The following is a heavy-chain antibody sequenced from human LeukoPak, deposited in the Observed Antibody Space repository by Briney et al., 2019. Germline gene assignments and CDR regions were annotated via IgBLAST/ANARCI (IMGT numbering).Heavy chain of an antibody. CDR2: INPNSGGT. V-gene: IGHV1-2*02. CDR1: GYTFTGYY. D-gene: IGHD3-9*01. Sequence: GASVKVSCKASGYTFTGYYMHWVRQAPGRGLEWMGWINPNSGGTNYAQKFQGRVTMTRDASISTAYTELSRLRSDDTAVYYCARARGYFDWLPPFDYWGQGTLVTVSS. J-gene: IGHJ4*02. CDR3: ARARGYFDWLPPFDY.